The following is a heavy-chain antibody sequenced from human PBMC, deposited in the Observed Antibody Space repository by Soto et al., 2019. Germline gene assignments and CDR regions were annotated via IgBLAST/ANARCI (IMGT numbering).Heavy chain of an antibody. V-gene: IGHV3-53*04. J-gene: IGHJ3*02. Sequence: GGSLRLSCAASGFPVSSNYMSWVRQAPGKGLEWVSVIYSGGSTYYADSVKGRFTISRHNSKNTLYLQMNSLRAEDTAVYYCARSSVDAFDIWGQGTMVTVSS. CDR2: IYSGGST. CDR1: GFPVSSNY. CDR3: ARSSVDAFDI.